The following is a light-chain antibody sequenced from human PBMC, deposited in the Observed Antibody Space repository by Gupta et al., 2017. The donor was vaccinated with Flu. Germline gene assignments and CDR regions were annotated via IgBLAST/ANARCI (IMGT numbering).Light chain of an antibody. V-gene: IGKV3-20*01. CDR3: QQYGSSPPLT. Sequence: RAALSCRASQSVSRSYLAWYQQKPGQTPSLLIYGASSRATGIPDRFGGSGSGTDFTLTISRLEPEDFAVYYCQQYGSSPPLTFGGGTRVEIK. CDR1: QSVSRSY. J-gene: IGKJ4*01. CDR2: GAS.